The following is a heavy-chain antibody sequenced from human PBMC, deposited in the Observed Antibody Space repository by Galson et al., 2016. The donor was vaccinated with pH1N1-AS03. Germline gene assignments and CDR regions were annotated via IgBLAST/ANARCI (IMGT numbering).Heavy chain of an antibody. V-gene: IGHV1-69*05. CDR2: IIPIFGNS. CDR3: VRGDGGNNFDF. CDR1: GGTFNKYA. J-gene: IGHJ4*02. Sequence: SVKVSCKASGGTFNKYAITWVRQAPGQGLEWMGGIIPIFGNSDYAQKFQSRVTISTDKSTTTAYMELSSLRSEDTAVYYCVRGDGGNNFDFWGQGTLVTVSS. D-gene: IGHD4-23*01.